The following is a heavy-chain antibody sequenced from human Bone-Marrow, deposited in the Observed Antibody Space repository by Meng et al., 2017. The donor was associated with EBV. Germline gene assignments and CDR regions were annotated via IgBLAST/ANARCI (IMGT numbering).Heavy chain of an antibody. D-gene: IGHD6-25*01. J-gene: IGHJ5*02. Sequence: QVQLQQWGTGLLNPSETLSLACAVYGGSFSGYYCTCIRQPPGKVLEWIGEINHSGSTNYNPPLKSRVTISVDTSKNQFSLKMSSVTAADTAAYYCATQRRDTDWFDPWGQGTLVTVSS. CDR1: GGSFSGYY. V-gene: IGHV4-34*01. CDR2: INHSGST. CDR3: ATQRRDTDWFDP.